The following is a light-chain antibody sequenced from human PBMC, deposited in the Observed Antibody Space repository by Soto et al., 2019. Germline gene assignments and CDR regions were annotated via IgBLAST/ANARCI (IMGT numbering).Light chain of an antibody. J-gene: IGKJ1*01. CDR1: ESVSTN. V-gene: IGKV3-15*01. CDR2: GAS. Sequence: EVVLTPFPATLSVSPVAKTTLSCRATESVSTNLAWYQQKPGQASRLLIHGASIRATGIPARFSASASGTEYTLTISRLEPEDFAVYHCQQYGSSPTTFGQGTKVDIK. CDR3: QQYGSSPTT.